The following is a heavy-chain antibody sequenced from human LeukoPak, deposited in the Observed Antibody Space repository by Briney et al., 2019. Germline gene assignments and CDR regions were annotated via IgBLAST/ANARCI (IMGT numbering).Heavy chain of an antibody. D-gene: IGHD3-10*01. CDR3: ARVRVRGTRGAFDI. Sequence: GASVKVSCKASGYTFTGYYMHWVRQAPGQGLEWMGWINPNSGGTNYAQKFQGRVTMTRDTSISTAYMELSRLRSDDTAVYYCARVRVRGTRGAFDIWGQGTMVTVSS. CDR2: INPNSGGT. V-gene: IGHV1-2*02. J-gene: IGHJ3*02. CDR1: GYTFTGYY.